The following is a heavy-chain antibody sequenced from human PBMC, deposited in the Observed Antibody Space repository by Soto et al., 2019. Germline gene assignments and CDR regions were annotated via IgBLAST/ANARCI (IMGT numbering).Heavy chain of an antibody. CDR3: ARDVAGMASSSWVDGMDV. V-gene: IGHV6-1*01. CDR1: GDSVYSNSAT. J-gene: IGHJ6*02. CDR2: TYYRSKWYN. Sequence: PSQTLSLTCAISGDSVYSNSATWNWIRQSPSRGLEWLGRTYYRSKWYNDYAVSVKSRITINPDTSKNHFSPQLNSVTPEDTAVYYCARDVAGMASSSWVDGMDVWGQGTTVTVSS. D-gene: IGHD6-13*01.